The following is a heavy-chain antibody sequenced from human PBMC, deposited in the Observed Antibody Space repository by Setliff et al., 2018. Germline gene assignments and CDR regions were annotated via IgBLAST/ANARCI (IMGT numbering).Heavy chain of an antibody. CDR1: GGSISCYY. D-gene: IGHD3-22*01. V-gene: IGHV4-59*12. Sequence: SETLSLTCTVSGGSISCYYWSWIRQPPGKGLEWIGYIYYSGSTNYNPSLKSRVTISVDTSKNQFSLKLSSVTAADTAVYYCASLYYYDSSGYYYSRDYWGQGTLVTVSS. CDR2: IYYSGST. CDR3: ASLYYYDSSGYYYSRDY. J-gene: IGHJ4*02.